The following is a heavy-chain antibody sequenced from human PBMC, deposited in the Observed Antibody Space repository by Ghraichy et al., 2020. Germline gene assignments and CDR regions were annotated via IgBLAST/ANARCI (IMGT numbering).Heavy chain of an antibody. J-gene: IGHJ5*02. V-gene: IGHV6-1*01. Sequence: SETLSLTCAISGDSVSSNSYAWNWIRLSPSRGLEWLGRTYYRSKWYNDYEVSVKGRITINPDTSKNQFSLELNSVTPEDTAVYYCARDWGSAWPFDPWGQGILVTVSS. CDR3: ARDWGSAWPFDP. CDR1: GDSVSSNSYA. CDR2: TYYRSKWYN. D-gene: IGHD6-19*01.